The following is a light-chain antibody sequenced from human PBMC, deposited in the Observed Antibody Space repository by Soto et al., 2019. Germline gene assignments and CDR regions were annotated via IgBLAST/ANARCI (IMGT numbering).Light chain of an antibody. V-gene: IGKV2-28*01. CDR1: QSLLYSNGYNY. J-gene: IGKJ2*01. CDR3: IQGLRLPYT. CDR2: LGS. Sequence: DIVMTQSPLSLPVTPGEPASISCRSSQSLLYSNGYNYLEWYLQKPGQSPQLLIYLGSNRASGVPDRFSGSGSGTDFTLQISRVEAEDVGVYYCIQGLRLPYTLGQGTKLEIK.